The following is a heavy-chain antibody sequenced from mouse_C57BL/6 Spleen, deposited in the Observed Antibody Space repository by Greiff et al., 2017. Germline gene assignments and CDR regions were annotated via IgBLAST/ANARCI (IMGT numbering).Heavy chain of an antibody. D-gene: IGHD1-1*01. CDR2: IWSGGST. CDR3: ARNPGPLLLGAMDY. Sequence: QVQLKESGPGLVQPSQSLSITCTVSGFSLTSYGVHWVRQSPGKGLEWLGVIWSGGSTDYNAAFISRLSISKDNSKSQVFFKMNSLQADDTAIYYCARNPGPLLLGAMDYWGQGTSVTVSS. J-gene: IGHJ4*01. CDR1: GFSLTSYG. V-gene: IGHV2-2*01.